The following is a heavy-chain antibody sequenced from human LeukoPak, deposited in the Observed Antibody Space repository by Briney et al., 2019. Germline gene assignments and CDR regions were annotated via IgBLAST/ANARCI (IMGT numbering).Heavy chain of an antibody. CDR1: GFTFSSYW. D-gene: IGHD3-10*01. V-gene: IGHV3-74*01. CDR2: IKSDGSST. CDR3: ARFDGSGSEGSDY. Sequence: GGSLRLSCAASGFTFSSYWMYWVRQAPGKGLVWVSRIKSDGSSTSYAESVKGRFTISRDNAKNTLYLQMNSLRDEDTAVYYCARFDGSGSEGSDYWGQGTLVTVSS. J-gene: IGHJ4*02.